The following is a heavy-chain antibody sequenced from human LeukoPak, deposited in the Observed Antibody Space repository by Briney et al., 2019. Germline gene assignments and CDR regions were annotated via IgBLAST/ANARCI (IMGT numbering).Heavy chain of an antibody. Sequence: GASVKVSCKASGYTFISYYIHWVRQAPGQGLEWMGWISAYNGNTNYAQKLQGRVTMTTDTSTSTAYMELRSLRSDDTAVYYCARGSPLYCSSTSCYTSAFDIWGQGTMVTVSS. CDR2: ISAYNGNT. CDR1: GYTFISYY. D-gene: IGHD2-2*02. V-gene: IGHV1-18*04. CDR3: ARGSPLYCSSTSCYTSAFDI. J-gene: IGHJ3*02.